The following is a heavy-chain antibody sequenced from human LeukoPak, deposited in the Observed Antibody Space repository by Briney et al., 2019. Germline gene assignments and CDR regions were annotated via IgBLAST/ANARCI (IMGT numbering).Heavy chain of an antibody. CDR2: IYSGDST. CDR1: GFTFDDYA. Sequence: PGGPLRLSCAASGFTFDDYAMHWVRQAPGKGLEWVSVIYSGDSTYYADSVRDRFTISRDYSKNTLYLQINSLRAEDTAVYYCARDFFPIVDSSWYEIGYWGQGTLVTVSS. D-gene: IGHD6-13*01. CDR3: ARDFFPIVDSSWYEIGY. V-gene: IGHV3-66*01. J-gene: IGHJ4*02.